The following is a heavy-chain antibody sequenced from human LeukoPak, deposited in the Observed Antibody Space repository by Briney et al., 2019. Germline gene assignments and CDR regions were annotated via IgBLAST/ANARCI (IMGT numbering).Heavy chain of an antibody. V-gene: IGHV1-69*05. CDR1: GGTLSSYA. CDR2: NIPIIGTA. CDR3: ARVAGATPYYYYIDV. Sequence: SVNVSCMASGGTLSSYAISWVRQAPGQGRGWMGGNIPIIGTANYAQKFQGRVTITTDESTSTAYMELSSLRSEDTAVYYCARVAGATPYYYYIDVWGKGTTVTVSS. D-gene: IGHD3-10*01. J-gene: IGHJ6*03.